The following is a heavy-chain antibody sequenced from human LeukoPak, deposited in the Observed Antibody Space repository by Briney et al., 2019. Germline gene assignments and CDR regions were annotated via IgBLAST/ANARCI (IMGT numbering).Heavy chain of an antibody. D-gene: IGHD6-13*01. CDR2: ISGSGAGT. J-gene: IGHJ6*03. Sequence: GGSLRLSCAASGFTFSSYAMSWVRQVPGEGLEWVSGISGSGAGTYYADSVKGRFTVSRDNSKNTLYLQMNSLRAEDTAVYYCARSYSSSWYRDSYYYYMDVWDKGTTVTVSS. V-gene: IGHV3-23*01. CDR1: GFTFSSYA. CDR3: ARSYSSSWYRDSYYYYMDV.